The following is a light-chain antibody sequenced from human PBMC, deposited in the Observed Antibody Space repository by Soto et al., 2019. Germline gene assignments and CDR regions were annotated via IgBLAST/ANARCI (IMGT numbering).Light chain of an antibody. Sequence: QSALTQPASVSGSPGQSITISCTGTSSDVGGYTYVSWYQQHPGKAPKLMIYEVTNRPSGVSNCFSGSKSGNTASLTISGLQAEDEADYYCNSYTSSSTYVVFGGGTQLTVL. V-gene: IGLV2-14*01. CDR3: NSYTSSSTYVV. J-gene: IGLJ2*01. CDR2: EVT. CDR1: SSDVGGYTY.